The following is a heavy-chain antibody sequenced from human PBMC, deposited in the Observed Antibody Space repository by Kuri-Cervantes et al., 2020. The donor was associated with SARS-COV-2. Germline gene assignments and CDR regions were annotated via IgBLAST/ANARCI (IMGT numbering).Heavy chain of an antibody. V-gene: IGHV3-21*01. CDR3: ARDPFRYYYYMDV. CDR2: ISSSSSCI. CDR1: GFTFSSYS. Sequence: GESLKISCAASGFTFSSYSMNWVRQAPGKGLEWVSSISSSSSCIYYADSAKGRFTISRDNAKNSLYLQMNSLRAEDTAVYYCARDPFRYYYYMDVWGKGTTVTVSS. J-gene: IGHJ6*03. D-gene: IGHD2/OR15-2a*01.